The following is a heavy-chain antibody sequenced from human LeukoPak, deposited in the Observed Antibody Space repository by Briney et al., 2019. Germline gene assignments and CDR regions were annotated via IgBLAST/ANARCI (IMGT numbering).Heavy chain of an antibody. CDR3: TRNSGWYGVS. CDR2: IYYSGST. V-gene: IGHV4-61*05. D-gene: IGHD6-19*01. CDR1: GGSITSSSCC. Sequence: PSETLSLTCIVSGGSITSSSCCWGWIRQPPGKGLEWIGYIYYSGSTNYNPSLKSRVTISVDTSKNQFSLKLSSVTAADTAVYYCTRNSGWYGVSWGQGTLVTVSS. J-gene: IGHJ4*02.